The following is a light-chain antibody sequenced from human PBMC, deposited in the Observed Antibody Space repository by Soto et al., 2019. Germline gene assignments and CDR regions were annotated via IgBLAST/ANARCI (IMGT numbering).Light chain of an antibody. Sequence: EIVLTQSPGTLSLSPGERATLSCRASESVSDNYLAWYQQRSGQAPRLVIYGASSRASAVPDRFSGSGSGADFTLTIRRLEPEDFAVYYCQQYGSSPLTFGGGTKVEIE. J-gene: IGKJ4*01. V-gene: IGKV3-20*01. CDR2: GAS. CDR1: ESVSDNY. CDR3: QQYGSSPLT.